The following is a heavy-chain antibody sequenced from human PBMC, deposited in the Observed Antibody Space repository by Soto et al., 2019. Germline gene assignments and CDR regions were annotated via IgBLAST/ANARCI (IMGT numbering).Heavy chain of an antibody. CDR1: GGSISSGGYY. CDR2: IYYSGST. V-gene: IGHV4-31*03. Sequence: QVQLQESGPGLVKPSQTLSLTCTVSGGSISSGGYYWSWIRQHPGKGLEWIGYIYYSGSTYYNPSLESRVTISVDTSKNQFSLKLSSVTAADTAVYYCARDQGGYSYGLAYYFDYWGQGTLVTVSS. D-gene: IGHD5-18*01. CDR3: ARDQGGYSYGLAYYFDY. J-gene: IGHJ4*02.